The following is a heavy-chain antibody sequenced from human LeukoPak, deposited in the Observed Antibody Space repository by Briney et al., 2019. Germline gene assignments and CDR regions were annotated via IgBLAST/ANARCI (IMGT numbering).Heavy chain of an antibody. J-gene: IGHJ3*02. CDR2: INPNSGGT. D-gene: IGHD5-24*01. Sequence: ASVKVSCKTSGYTFTGYYIHWVRQAPGQGLEWMGRINPNSGGTYSAQKFQGRVTMTRDTSISTAYMELSRLRSDDTAVYYCATPEDDYNSGDDAFDIWGQGTMVTVSS. V-gene: IGHV1-2*06. CDR1: GYTFTGYY. CDR3: ATPEDDYNSGDDAFDI.